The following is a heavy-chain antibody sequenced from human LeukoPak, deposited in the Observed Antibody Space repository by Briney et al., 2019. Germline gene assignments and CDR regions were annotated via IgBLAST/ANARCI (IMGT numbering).Heavy chain of an antibody. J-gene: IGHJ4*02. CDR3: ARRLNNGDYGSDC. Sequence: GGSLRLSCVPSGLTFSSYSMNLVRQAPGKGLEWVSTMMGSCRYIYFADAVRGRFTISRDNAKNSLYLQMCNLRAEDTAVYYCARRLNNGDYGSDCWGQGTLVTVSS. V-gene: IGHV3-21*01. D-gene: IGHD4-17*01. CDR1: GLTFSSYS. CDR2: MMGSCRYI.